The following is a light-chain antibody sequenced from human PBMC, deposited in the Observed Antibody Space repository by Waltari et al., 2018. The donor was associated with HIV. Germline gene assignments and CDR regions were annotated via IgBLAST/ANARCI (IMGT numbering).Light chain of an antibody. Sequence: EIVMTQSPATLSVSPGEGATLSCRASQSVSSNVAWYQRKPGQAPRLLIYGASTRDTGIPARFSGSGSGTEFTLTISSLQSEDFAVYYCQQYNNWPALTFGGGTKVEIK. CDR2: GAS. CDR1: QSVSSN. CDR3: QQYNNWPALT. V-gene: IGKV3-15*01. J-gene: IGKJ4*01.